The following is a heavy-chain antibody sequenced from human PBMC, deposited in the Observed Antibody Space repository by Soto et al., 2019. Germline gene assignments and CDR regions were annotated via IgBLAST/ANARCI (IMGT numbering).Heavy chain of an antibody. Sequence: PYQTLSLTCGISGYSVSIKSATWNWIRQSPSRVLELRGMTYYMSKWYNDYAVCVKSRITINPDTSKNQFSLQLNSVTPEDMAVYYCARDRGPIAVAGANWFDPWGQGTLVTVSS. D-gene: IGHD6-19*01. V-gene: IGHV6-1*01. CDR1: GYSVSIKSAT. J-gene: IGHJ5*02. CDR2: TYYMSKWYN. CDR3: ARDRGPIAVAGANWFDP.